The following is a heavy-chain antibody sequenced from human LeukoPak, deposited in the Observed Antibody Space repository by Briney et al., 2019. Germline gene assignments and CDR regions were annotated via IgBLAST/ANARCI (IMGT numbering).Heavy chain of an antibody. CDR3: AREDNWNYFDY. CDR1: GFTFSNYA. D-gene: IGHD1-20*01. V-gene: IGHV3-30*04. J-gene: IGHJ4*02. Sequence: PGGSLRLSCAASGFTFSNYAMHWVRQAPGKGLELVAIISYDGSNKYYADSVKGRFTISGDNSKNTLYLQMNSLRAEDTAVYYCAREDNWNYFDYWGQGTLVTVSS. CDR2: ISYDGSNK.